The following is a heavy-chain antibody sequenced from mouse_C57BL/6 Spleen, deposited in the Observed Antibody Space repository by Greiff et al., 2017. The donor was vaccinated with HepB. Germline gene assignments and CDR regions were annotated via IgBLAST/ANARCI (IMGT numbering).Heavy chain of an antibody. Sequence: VQLQQPGAELVKPGASVKMSCKASGYTFTSYWITWVKQRPGQGLEWIGDIYPGSGSTNYNEKFKSKATLTVDTSSSTAYMQLSSLTSEDSAVYYCARGGLYYYGSSSWFAYWGQGTLVTVSA. J-gene: IGHJ3*01. CDR2: IYPGSGST. CDR3: ARGGLYYYGSSSWFAY. CDR1: GYTFTSYW. D-gene: IGHD1-1*01. V-gene: IGHV1-55*01.